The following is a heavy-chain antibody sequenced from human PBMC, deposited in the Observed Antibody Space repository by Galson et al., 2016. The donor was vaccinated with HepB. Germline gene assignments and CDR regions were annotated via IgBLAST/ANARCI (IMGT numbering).Heavy chain of an antibody. Sequence: SVKVSCKASGYTFTSNGISWVRQAPGQGLEWMGWIRSNSGDTHYAWKFQSRISMTTDTPTTTAYMELTRLRSDDTAIYYCARDVRYQFDSCGQGTLVTVSS. V-gene: IGHV1-18*01. CDR1: GYTFTSNG. CDR2: IRSNSGDT. J-gene: IGHJ5*01. CDR3: ARDVRYQFDS. D-gene: IGHD3-9*01.